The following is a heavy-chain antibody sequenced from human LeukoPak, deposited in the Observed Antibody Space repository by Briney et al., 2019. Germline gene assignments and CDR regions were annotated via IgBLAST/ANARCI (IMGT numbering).Heavy chain of an antibody. CDR3: AKDRPIRSRIAAAGRIDY. Sequence: GGSLRLSCAASGFTFSSYAMSWVRQAPGKGLEWVSAISGSGGSTYYADSVKGRFTISRDNSKNTLYLQMNSLRAEDTAVYYCAKDRPIRSRIAAAGRIDYWGQGTLVTVSS. J-gene: IGHJ4*02. CDR1: GFTFSSYA. D-gene: IGHD6-13*01. CDR2: ISGSGGST. V-gene: IGHV3-23*01.